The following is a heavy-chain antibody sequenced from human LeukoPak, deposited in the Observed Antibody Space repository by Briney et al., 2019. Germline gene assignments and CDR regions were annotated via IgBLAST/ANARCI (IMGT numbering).Heavy chain of an antibody. CDR1: GYSISSGYY. V-gene: IGHV4-38-2*02. J-gene: IGHJ4*02. CDR3: ARGDHFEY. CDR2: IYRSGNT. Sequence: SETLSLTCTVSGYSISSGYYWGWIRQPPGKGLEWIGSIYRSGNTYYNLSLKSRVTISVDTSQNQFSLKLSSVTAADTAVYYCARGDHFEYWGQGTLVAVSS.